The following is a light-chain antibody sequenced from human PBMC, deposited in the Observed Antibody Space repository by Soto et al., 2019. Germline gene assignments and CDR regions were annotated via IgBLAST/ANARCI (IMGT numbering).Light chain of an antibody. CDR3: SSHTSGSTRV. Sequence: QSALTQPASVSGSPGQSIAISCTGTSSDVGGYDYVSWYQQQPDKAPKRMIYEVTQRHSGVSNRFSGSKSRNTASLTISGLQAEYEADYYCSSHTSGSTRVFVTRTKVTLL. CDR2: EVT. V-gene: IGLV2-14*01. J-gene: IGLJ1*01. CDR1: SSDVGGYDY.